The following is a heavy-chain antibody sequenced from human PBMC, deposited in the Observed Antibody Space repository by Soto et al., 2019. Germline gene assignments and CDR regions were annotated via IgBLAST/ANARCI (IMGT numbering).Heavy chain of an antibody. CDR2: IYPGDSDT. J-gene: IGHJ6*02. V-gene: IGHV5-51*01. CDR1: GYRFTTSW. Sequence: GESLKISCKGFGYRFTTSWIGWVRQMPGKGLEWMGIIYPGDSDTRYSPSFQGQVTISADKSISTAYLQWSSLKASDTAMYYCARQASTIFGVVKDYYYYYGMDVWGQGTTVTVSS. D-gene: IGHD3-3*01. CDR3: ARQASTIFGVVKDYYYYYGMDV.